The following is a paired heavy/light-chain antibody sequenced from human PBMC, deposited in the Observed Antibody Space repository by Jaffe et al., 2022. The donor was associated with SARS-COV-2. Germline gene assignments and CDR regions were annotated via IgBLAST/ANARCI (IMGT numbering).Heavy chain of an antibody. Sequence: EVQLVESGGGLVQPGESLRLSCAPSGFTFSNYAMNWVRQVPGKGLEWVSGISTSGGSTNYSDSVQGRFTISRDNSMTTLFLQMNNLRAEDTAIYYCARGTYSFGSWGQGARVTVSS. CDR1: GFTFSNYA. CDR2: ISTSGGST. CDR3: ARGTYSFGS. V-gene: IGHV3-23*04. J-gene: IGHJ4*02. D-gene: IGHD2-15*01.
Light chain of an antibody. Sequence: QSALTQPPSASGSPGQSVTISCTGTSSDVGGYNYVSWYQQHPGKAPKLMIYEVVKRPSGVPDRFSGSKSGNTASLTVSGLQAEDEADYYCSSFAGSNNVFGTGTKVTVL. V-gene: IGLV2-8*01. CDR3: SSFAGSNNV. CDR2: EVV. CDR1: SSDVGGYNY. J-gene: IGLJ1*01.